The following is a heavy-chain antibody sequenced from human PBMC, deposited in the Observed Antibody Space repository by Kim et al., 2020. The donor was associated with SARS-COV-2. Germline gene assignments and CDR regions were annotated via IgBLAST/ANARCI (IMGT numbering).Heavy chain of an antibody. Sequence: ASVKVSCKASGYTFTTYDIYWVRQATGQGLEWMGWLNTNNGNTGYAQKFQGRVTMTRDTSISTAYMELSNLRSEDTAVYFCARVPLGGNQPQDYWGQGTLVSVSS. D-gene: IGHD2-15*01. CDR2: LNTNNGNT. CDR1: GYTFTTYD. V-gene: IGHV1-8*01. CDR3: ARVPLGGNQPQDY. J-gene: IGHJ4*02.